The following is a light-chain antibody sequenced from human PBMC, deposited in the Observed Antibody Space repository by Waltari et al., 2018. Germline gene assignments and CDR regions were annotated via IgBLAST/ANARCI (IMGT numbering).Light chain of an antibody. CDR2: GAS. V-gene: IGKV3-15*01. CDR1: QNVTTN. Sequence: REVTQSPATLSLSPGERATLSCRASQNVTTNLAWFQQKPGQTPRLLIYGASTRATEIPAGFSGSGSGTDFTRTINGLQSEDFAGYYGQHHTGCLWTFGQGTKVEI. CDR3: QHHTGCLWT. J-gene: IGKJ1*01.